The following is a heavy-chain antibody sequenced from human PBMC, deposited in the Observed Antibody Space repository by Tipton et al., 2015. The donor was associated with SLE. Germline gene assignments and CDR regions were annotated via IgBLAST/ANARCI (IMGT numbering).Heavy chain of an antibody. CDR2: IRYDGRNK. D-gene: IGHD1-26*01. CDR3: ARDSGSYQGDAFDI. Sequence: SLRLSCVVSGFSFSTYAMHWVRQAPGKGLEWVAFIRYDGRNKYYADSVKGRFTISRDNSKNTLYLQMNSLRAEDTAVYYCARDSGSYQGDAFDIWGQGTMVTVSS. V-gene: IGHV3-30*02. CDR1: GFSFSTYA. J-gene: IGHJ3*02.